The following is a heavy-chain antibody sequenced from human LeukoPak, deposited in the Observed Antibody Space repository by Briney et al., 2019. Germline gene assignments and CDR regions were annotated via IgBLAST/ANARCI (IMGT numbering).Heavy chain of an antibody. CDR2: ISGSNSYI. D-gene: IGHD1-1*01. CDR3: ARALTTLTYEGY. J-gene: IGHJ4*02. V-gene: IGHV3-21*01. CDR1: GFTFSSYT. Sequence: GGSLRLSCAASGFTFSSYTVHWIRQAPGKGLEWVSSISGSNSYIFYADSVKGRFTVSRDNAKDSLYLQMNSLRAEDTAVYYCARALTTLTYEGYWGQGTLVTVSS.